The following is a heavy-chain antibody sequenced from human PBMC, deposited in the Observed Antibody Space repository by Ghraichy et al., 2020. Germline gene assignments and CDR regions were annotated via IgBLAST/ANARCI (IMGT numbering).Heavy chain of an antibody. D-gene: IGHD6-13*01. J-gene: IGHJ4*02. CDR2: ISGSGGST. CDR1: GFTFSSYA. V-gene: IGHV3-23*01. CDR3: AKVSVRQQLEGGFDY. Sequence: SLNISCAASGFTFSSYAMSWVRQAPGKGLEWVSAISGSGGSTYYADSVKGRFTISRDNSKNTLYLQMNSLRAEDTAVYYCAKVSVRQQLEGGFDYWGQGTLVTVSS.